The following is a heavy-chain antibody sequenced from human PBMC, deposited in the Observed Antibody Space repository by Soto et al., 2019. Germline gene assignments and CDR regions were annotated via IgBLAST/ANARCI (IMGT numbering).Heavy chain of an antibody. V-gene: IGHV1-46*03. Sequence: GASVNVSFKASGYTYTSYFLHWARQAPGQGLGWMGITNTGAGSTTYDQNSQGRVTMTSDTSTSTVFMQLSSLRSDDTAVYYCATVTVNNDLPGHFDYWGQGTLVTVSS. CDR2: TNTGAGST. J-gene: IGHJ4*02. CDR1: GYTYTSYF. D-gene: IGHD3-16*01. CDR3: ATVTVNNDLPGHFDY.